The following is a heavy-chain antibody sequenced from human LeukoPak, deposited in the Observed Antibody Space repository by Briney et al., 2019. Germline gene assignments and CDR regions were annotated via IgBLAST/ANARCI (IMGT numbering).Heavy chain of an antibody. CDR1: GGTFSSYA. Sequence: SAKVSCKASGGTFSSYAISWVRQAPGQGLEWMGRIIPIFGTANYAQKFQGRVTITTDESTSTAYMELSSLRSEDTAVYYCARGGLGAMEYYFDYWGQGTLVTVSS. J-gene: IGHJ4*02. D-gene: IGHD5-18*01. CDR2: IIPIFGTA. CDR3: ARGGLGAMEYYFDY. V-gene: IGHV1-69*05.